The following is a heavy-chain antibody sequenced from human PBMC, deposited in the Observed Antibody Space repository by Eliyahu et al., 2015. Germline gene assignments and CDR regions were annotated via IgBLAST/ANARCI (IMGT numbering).Heavy chain of an antibody. CDR2: ITPMFGTA. J-gene: IGHJ4*02. Sequence: EVKKPGASVKVSCKASGGTFSRSVISWVRQAPGQGLEWMGGITPMFGTANYAQKFQGRVAITADESTNTAYMELSSLRSDDTAVYYCAREGGDYCSGANCFFLYWGQGTLVTVSS. CDR3: AREGGDYCSGANCFFLY. CDR1: GGTFSRSV. D-gene: IGHD2-15*01. V-gene: IGHV1-69*01.